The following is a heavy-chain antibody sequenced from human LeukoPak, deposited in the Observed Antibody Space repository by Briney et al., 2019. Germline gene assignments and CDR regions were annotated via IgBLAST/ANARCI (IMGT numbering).Heavy chain of an antibody. D-gene: IGHD3-3*01. CDR3: ARGVTIFVSWIDY. CDR1: GGSVSSGSYY. CDR2: IYYSGST. Sequence: PSETLSLTCTVSGGSVSSGSYYWSWIRQPPGKGLEWIGYIYYSGSTNYNPSLKSRVTISVDTSKNQFSLKLSSVTAADTAVYYCARGVTIFVSWIDYWGQGTLVTVSS. V-gene: IGHV4-61*01. J-gene: IGHJ4*02.